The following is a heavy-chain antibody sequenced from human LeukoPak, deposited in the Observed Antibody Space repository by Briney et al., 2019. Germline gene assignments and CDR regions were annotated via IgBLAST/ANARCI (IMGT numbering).Heavy chain of an antibody. J-gene: IGHJ6*04. D-gene: IGHD2-2*01. Sequence: ASVKVSCTASGYTFTSYAMHWVRQAPGQRLEWMGWINAGNGNTKYSQKFQGRVTITRDTSASTAYMELSSLRSEDTAVYYCARGGYCSSTSCPSHYYYGMDVWGKGTTVTVSS. V-gene: IGHV1-3*01. CDR2: INAGNGNT. CDR3: ARGGYCSSTSCPSHYYYGMDV. CDR1: GYTFTSYA.